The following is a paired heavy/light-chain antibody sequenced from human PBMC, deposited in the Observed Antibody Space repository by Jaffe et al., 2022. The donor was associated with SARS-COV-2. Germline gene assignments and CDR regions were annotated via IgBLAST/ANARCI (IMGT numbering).Light chain of an antibody. CDR1: QSVLFSSNNNNY. Sequence: DIVMTQSPDSLAVSLGERATINCKSSQSVLFSSNNNNYLAWYQQKPGQPPKLLIYWASTRESGVPDRFSGSGSGTDFTLTISSLQAEDVAVYYCQQYYSTPFTFGQGTKLEIK. CDR2: WAS. J-gene: IGKJ2*01. CDR3: QQYYSTPFT. V-gene: IGKV4-1*01.
Heavy chain of an antibody. CDR3: VRGGSYHASGTPNWFDT. CDR2: IYSDGSTT. Sequence: EVQLVESGGGLVQPGGSLRLSCAASGFTFSSYWMHWVRQAPGKGLLWVSRIYSDGSTTNYADSVKGRITISRDNAKNTLYLQMNSLRAEDTAVYYCVRGGSYHASGTPNWFDTWGQGTLVTVSS. CDR1: GFTFSSYW. J-gene: IGHJ5*02. D-gene: IGHD3-10*01. V-gene: IGHV3-74*01.